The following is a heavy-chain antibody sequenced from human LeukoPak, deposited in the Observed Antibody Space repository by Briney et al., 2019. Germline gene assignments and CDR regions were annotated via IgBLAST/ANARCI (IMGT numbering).Heavy chain of an antibody. J-gene: IGHJ4*02. Sequence: GRSLRLSCAASGFTFSSYGMHWVRQAPGKGLEWVAVISYDGSNKYYADSVKGRFTISRDNSKNTLYLQMNSLRAEDTAVYYCARGVQRPFDYWGQGTLVTVSS. CDR1: GFTFSSYG. V-gene: IGHV3-30*03. CDR2: ISYDGSNK. CDR3: ARGVQRPFDY. D-gene: IGHD4/OR15-4a*01.